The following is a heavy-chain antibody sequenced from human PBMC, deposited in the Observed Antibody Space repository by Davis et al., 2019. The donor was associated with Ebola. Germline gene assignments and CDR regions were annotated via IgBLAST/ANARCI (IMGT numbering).Heavy chain of an antibody. D-gene: IGHD6-13*01. J-gene: IGHJ4*02. CDR3: ARIRWAAAHYYFDY. Sequence: SGPTLVKPTQTLTLTCTFSGFSLSTSGMCVSWIRQPPGKALEWLARIDWADDKYYSTSLKTRLTISKDTSKNQVVLTMTNMDPVDTATYYCARIRWAAAHYYFDYWGQGTLVTVSS. CDR1: GFSLSTSGMC. V-gene: IGHV2-70*11. CDR2: IDWADDK.